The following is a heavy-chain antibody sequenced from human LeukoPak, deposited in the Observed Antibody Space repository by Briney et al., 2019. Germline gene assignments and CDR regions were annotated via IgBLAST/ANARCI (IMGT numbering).Heavy chain of an antibody. Sequence: GGSLRLSYAASGFTFSSYWMSWVRQAPGRGLEWVANIKQDGSEKYYVDSVKGRFTISRDNAKKSLYLQMNSLRGEDTAIYYCAEGSNYGDSSFWGQGTLVTVSS. CDR2: IKQDGSEK. V-gene: IGHV3-7*01. D-gene: IGHD4-17*01. CDR3: AEGSNYGDSSF. J-gene: IGHJ4*02. CDR1: GFTFSSYW.